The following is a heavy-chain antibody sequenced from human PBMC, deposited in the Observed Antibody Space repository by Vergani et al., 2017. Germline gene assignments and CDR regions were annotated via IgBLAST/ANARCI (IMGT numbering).Heavy chain of an antibody. D-gene: IGHD6-13*01. CDR3: ASPLLESSSTTWAFDI. CDR2: ISGSGGST. J-gene: IGHJ3*02. Sequence: EVQLLESGGGLVQPGGSLRLSCAASGFTFSSYAMSWVRQAPGKGLEWVSAISGSGGSTYYADSVKGRFTISRDNSKNTLYLQKNSLRAEDTAVYYCASPLLESSSTTWAFDIWGQGTMVTVSS. V-gene: IGHV3-23*01. CDR1: GFTFSSYA.